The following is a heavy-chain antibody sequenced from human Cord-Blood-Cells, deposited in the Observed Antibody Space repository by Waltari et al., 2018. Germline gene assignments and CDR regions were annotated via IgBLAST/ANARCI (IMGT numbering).Heavy chain of an antibody. J-gene: IGHJ2*01. D-gene: IGHD4-17*01. CDR2: FDPEDGET. CDR3: ATVKGDYGDYGWYFDL. Sequence: QVQLVPSGAEVKKPGASVKVSCKVSGYTLTELSMHWVRPAPGKGLAWMGGFDPEDGETIYAQKFQGRVTMTEDTSTDTAYMELSSLRSEDTAVYYCATVKGDYGDYGWYFDLWGRGTLVTVSS. V-gene: IGHV1-24*01. CDR1: GYTLTELS.